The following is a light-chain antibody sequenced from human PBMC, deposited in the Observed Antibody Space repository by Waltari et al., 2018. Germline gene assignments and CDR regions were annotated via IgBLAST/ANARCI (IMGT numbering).Light chain of an antibody. CDR2: NAS. V-gene: IGKV3-11*01. Sequence: IVLTHSPATLYLSPGESATLPCRASQSVSSYLAWYQQKPGQAPRLLIYNASNRATGIPARFSGSGSGTDFTLTISSLEPEDFAVYYCQQRSNWPPYTFGQGTKLEIK. CDR1: QSVSSY. CDR3: QQRSNWPPYT. J-gene: IGKJ2*01.